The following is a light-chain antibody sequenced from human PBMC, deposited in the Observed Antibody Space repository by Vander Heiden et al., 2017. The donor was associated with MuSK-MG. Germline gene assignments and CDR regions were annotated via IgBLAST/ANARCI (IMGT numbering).Light chain of an antibody. J-gene: IGKJ5*01. CDR1: QSVSSSY. CDR2: GAS. CDR3: QQYGSSLIT. Sequence: EIVLTQSPGTLSLSPGESATLSCRASQSVSSSYLAWYQQKPGQAPRLLIYGASNRATGIPDRFSGSGSGTDFTLTISRLEPEDFAVYYCQQYGSSLITFGQGTRLEIK. V-gene: IGKV3-20*01.